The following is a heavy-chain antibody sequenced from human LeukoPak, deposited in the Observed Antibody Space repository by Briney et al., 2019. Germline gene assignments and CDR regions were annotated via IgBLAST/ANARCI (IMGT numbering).Heavy chain of an antibody. J-gene: IGHJ3*02. CDR2: INPSGGST. Sequence: ASVKVSCKASGYTFTGYYMHWVRQAPGQGLEWMGIINPSGGSTSYAQKFQGRVTMTGDMSTSTVYMELSSLRSEDTAVYYCAREVVVVTAPDAFDIWGQGTMVTVSS. D-gene: IGHD2-15*01. V-gene: IGHV1-46*01. CDR1: GYTFTGYY. CDR3: AREVVVVTAPDAFDI.